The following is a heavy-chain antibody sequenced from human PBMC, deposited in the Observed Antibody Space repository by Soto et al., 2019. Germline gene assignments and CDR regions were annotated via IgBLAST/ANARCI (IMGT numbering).Heavy chain of an antibody. Sequence: ASETLSLTCTVSGGSISSGGYYWSWIRQHPGKGLEWIGYIYYSGSTYYNPSLKSRVTISVDTSKNQFSLKLSSVTAADTAVYYCARDFGPGYCSGGSCPGYFDYWGQGTLVTVSS. J-gene: IGHJ4*02. D-gene: IGHD2-15*01. CDR1: GGSISSGGYY. CDR2: IYYSGST. V-gene: IGHV4-31*03. CDR3: ARDFGPGYCSGGSCPGYFDY.